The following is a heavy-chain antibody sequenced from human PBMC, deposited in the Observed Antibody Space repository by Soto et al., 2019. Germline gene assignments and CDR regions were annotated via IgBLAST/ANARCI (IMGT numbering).Heavy chain of an antibody. J-gene: IGHJ4*02. CDR2: INRNGRA. V-gene: IGHV4-34*01. CDR1: GESFSGQY. Sequence: QVQLQQWGAGLLKPSETLSLTCAVYGESFSGQYWSWIRQPPGEGLEGIGEINRNGRANYNPSLKRRVSISVDTTKHQISPQVTSMTAADPAVYYCVRAATQGHQVEGHPPTSQTLDYWGQGILVTVSS. CDR3: VRAATQGHQVEGHPPTSQTLDY.